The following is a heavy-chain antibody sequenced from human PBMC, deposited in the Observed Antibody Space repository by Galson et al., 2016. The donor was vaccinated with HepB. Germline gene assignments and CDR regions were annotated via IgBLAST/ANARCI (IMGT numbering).Heavy chain of an antibody. CDR3: AEYSSSFAMDV. J-gene: IGHJ6*02. Sequence: ETLSLTCTVSGGSISSSSYYWGWIRQPPGRGLEWIGSISYSGSTYYNPSLKSRVTISVDTSKNQFSLKLSSVTAADTAVFYCAEYSSSFAMDVWGQGTTVTVSS. V-gene: IGHV4-39*01. CDR2: ISYSGST. CDR1: GGSISSSSYY. D-gene: IGHD6-6*01.